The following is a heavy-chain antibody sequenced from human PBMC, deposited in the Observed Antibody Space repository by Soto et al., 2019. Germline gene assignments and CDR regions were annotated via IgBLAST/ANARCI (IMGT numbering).Heavy chain of an antibody. D-gene: IGHD6-13*01. CDR3: ARGQRSSSWYDY. V-gene: IGHV4-34*01. CDR2: INHSGST. Sequence: SETLSLTCAVYGGSFSGYYWSWIRQPPGNGLEWIGEINHSGSTNYNPSLKSRVTISVDTSKNQFSLKLSSVTAADTAVYYCARGQRSSSWYDYWGQGTLVTVSS. J-gene: IGHJ4*02. CDR1: GGSFSGYY.